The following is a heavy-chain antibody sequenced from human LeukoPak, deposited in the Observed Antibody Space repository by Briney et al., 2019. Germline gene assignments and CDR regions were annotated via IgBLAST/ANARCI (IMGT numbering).Heavy chain of an antibody. CDR3: ARRGQVGATFAWFDP. Sequence: PGGSLRLSCAASGFTFSSYSMNWVRQAPGKGLEWVSSISSSSSYIYYADSVKGRFTISRDNAKNSLYLQMNSLRAEDTAVYYCARRGQVGATFAWFDPWGRGTLVTVSS. CDR1: GFTFSSYS. CDR2: ISSSSSYI. D-gene: IGHD1-26*01. J-gene: IGHJ5*02. V-gene: IGHV3-21*01.